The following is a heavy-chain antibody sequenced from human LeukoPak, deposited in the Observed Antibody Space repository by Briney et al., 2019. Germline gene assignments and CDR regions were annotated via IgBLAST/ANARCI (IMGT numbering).Heavy chain of an antibody. CDR1: GYTFTSYA. CDR3: APVCSSTSCYGAIDY. J-gene: IGHJ4*02. D-gene: IGHD2-2*01. Sequence: ASVKVSCKASGYTFTSYAMHWVRQAPGQRLEWMGWINAGNGNTKYSQKFQGRVTITRDTSASTAYMGLSSLRSEDTAVYYCAPVCSSTSCYGAIDYWGQGTLVTVSS. CDR2: INAGNGNT. V-gene: IGHV1-3*01.